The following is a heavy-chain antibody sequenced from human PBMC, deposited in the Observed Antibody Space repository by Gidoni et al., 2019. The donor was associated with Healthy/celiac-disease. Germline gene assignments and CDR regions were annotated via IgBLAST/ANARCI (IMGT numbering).Heavy chain of an antibody. CDR2: ISGSGGST. CDR3: ANLEDLGYCSGGSCETPYDSSLPIDY. CDR1: GFTFSSYA. D-gene: IGHD2-15*01. Sequence: EVQLLESGGGLVQPGGSLRLSCAASGFTFSSYAMSWVRQAPGKGLEWVSAISGSGGSTYYADSVKGRFTISRDNSKNTLYLQMNSLRAEDTAVYYCANLEDLGYCSGGSCETPYDSSLPIDYWGQGTLVTVSS. J-gene: IGHJ4*02. V-gene: IGHV3-23*01.